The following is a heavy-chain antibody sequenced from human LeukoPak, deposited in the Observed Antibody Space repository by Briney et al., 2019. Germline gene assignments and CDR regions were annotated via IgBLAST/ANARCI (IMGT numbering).Heavy chain of an antibody. Sequence: SETLSLTCAVYGGSFSGYYWSWIRQPPGKGLEWIGEINHSGSTNYNPSLKSLVTISVDTSKNQFSLKLSSVTAADTAVYYCARGLAGCSSTSCPFDYWGQGTLVTVSP. CDR1: GGSFSGYY. D-gene: IGHD2-2*01. J-gene: IGHJ4*02. CDR3: ARGLAGCSSTSCPFDY. V-gene: IGHV4-34*01. CDR2: INHSGST.